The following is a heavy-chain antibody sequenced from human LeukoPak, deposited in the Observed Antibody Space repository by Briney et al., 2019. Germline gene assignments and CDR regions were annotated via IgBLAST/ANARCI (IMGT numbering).Heavy chain of an antibody. V-gene: IGHV1-18*01. D-gene: IGHD2-15*01. CDR1: GYTFADYG. CDR3: VRDYFCSGGSCDDCFDL. CDR2: ISTYNHEA. J-gene: IGHJ5*02. Sequence: ASVKVSCKASGYTFADYGISWVRQAPGQGLEWMAWISTYNHEANYARKFRGRVTMTTDTSTSTAYMELGSLRSDDTAVYYCVRDYFCSGGSCDDCFDLWGQGTLVTVSS.